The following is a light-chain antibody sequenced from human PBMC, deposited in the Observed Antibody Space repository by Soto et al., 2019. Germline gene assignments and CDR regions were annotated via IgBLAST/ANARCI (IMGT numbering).Light chain of an antibody. Sequence: DIQMTQSPSSLSASVGDSVTISCRASESISRYLNWYQQKPGKAPKLLIFSASGLQSGVPSRFSGGGYGTEFTLTISSLQLEDLATYYCQHSHTNPLTFGGGTKVEIK. J-gene: IGKJ4*01. CDR3: QHSHTNPLT. CDR1: ESISRY. CDR2: SAS. V-gene: IGKV1-39*01.